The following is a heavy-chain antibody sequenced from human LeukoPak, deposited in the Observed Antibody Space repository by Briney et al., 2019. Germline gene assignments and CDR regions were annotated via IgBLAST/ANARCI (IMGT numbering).Heavy chain of an antibody. V-gene: IGHV1-69*13. Sequence: ASVKVSCKASGGTFSSYAISWVRQAPGQGLEWMGGITPIFGTANYTQKLQGRVTLTADESTSTAYMELSRLRAEGTAVYYCARAIDDAFDIWGQGTMVTVSS. J-gene: IGHJ3*02. D-gene: IGHD2/OR15-2a*01. CDR1: GGTFSSYA. CDR3: ARAIDDAFDI. CDR2: ITPIFGTA.